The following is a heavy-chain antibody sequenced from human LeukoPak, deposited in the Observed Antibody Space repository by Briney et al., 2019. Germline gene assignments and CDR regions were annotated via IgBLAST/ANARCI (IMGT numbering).Heavy chain of an antibody. CDR1: GFTVSSNY. Sequence: PGGSLRLSCAASGFTVSSNYMSWVRQAPGKGLEWVSVIYSGGGTYYADSVKGRFTISRDNSKNTLYLQMNSLRAEDTAVYYCARDSARGYSYDHYFDYWGQGTLVTVSS. CDR2: IYSGGGT. D-gene: IGHD5-18*01. V-gene: IGHV3-53*01. CDR3: ARDSARGYSYDHYFDY. J-gene: IGHJ4*02.